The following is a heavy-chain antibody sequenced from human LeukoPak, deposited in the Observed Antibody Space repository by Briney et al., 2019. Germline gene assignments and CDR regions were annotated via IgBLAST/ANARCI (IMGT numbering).Heavy chain of an antibody. D-gene: IGHD1-26*01. J-gene: IGHJ5*02. V-gene: IGHV3-21*01. CDR2: ISSSSSYI. CDR3: ASIRGSYP. Sequence: GGSLRLSCAASGFTFSSYEMNWVRQAPGKGLEWVSSISSSSSYIYYADSVKGRFTIPRDNAKNSLYLQMNSLRAEDTAVYYCASIRGSYPWGQGTLVTVSS. CDR1: GFTFSSYE.